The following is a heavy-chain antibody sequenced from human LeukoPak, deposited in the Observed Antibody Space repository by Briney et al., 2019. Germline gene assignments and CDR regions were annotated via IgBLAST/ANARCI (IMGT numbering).Heavy chain of an antibody. J-gene: IGHJ4*02. Sequence: GGSLRLSCAASGFTFYDYAMHWVRQAPGKGLEWVSGISWNSGSIGYADSVKGRFTISRDNAKNSLYLQMNSLRAEDTALYYCAKDSFYDSSGYPDYWGQGTLVTVSS. CDR2: ISWNSGSI. D-gene: IGHD3-22*01. CDR3: AKDSFYDSSGYPDY. CDR1: GFTFYDYA. V-gene: IGHV3-9*01.